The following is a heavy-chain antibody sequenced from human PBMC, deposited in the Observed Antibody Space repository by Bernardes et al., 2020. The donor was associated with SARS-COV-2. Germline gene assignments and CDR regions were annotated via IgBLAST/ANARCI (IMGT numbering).Heavy chain of an antibody. Sequence: GGSLRLSCAASGFTFSSYGMHWVRQAPGKGLEWVAVIWYDGSNKYYADSVKGRFTISRDNSKNTLYLQMNSLRAEDTAVYYCARESSDVDTAMVRGFDYWGQGTLVTVSS. CDR2: IWYDGSNK. V-gene: IGHV3-33*01. CDR3: ARESSDVDTAMVRGFDY. CDR1: GFTFSSYG. D-gene: IGHD5-18*01. J-gene: IGHJ4*02.